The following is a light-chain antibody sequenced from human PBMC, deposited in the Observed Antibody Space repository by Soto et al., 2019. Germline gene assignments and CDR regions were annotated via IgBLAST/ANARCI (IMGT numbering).Light chain of an antibody. CDR1: SSNIGAGYD. J-gene: IGLJ2*01. CDR3: QSYDSRLSGSV. V-gene: IGLV1-40*01. Sequence: QSVLTQPPSVSGAPGQRVTISCTGSSSNIGAGYDIHWYQHLPGTAPKLLIYGNTNRPSGVPDRFSGSKSGTSASLAIPGLQAEDEADYYCQSYDSRLSGSVFGGGTKLTVL. CDR2: GNT.